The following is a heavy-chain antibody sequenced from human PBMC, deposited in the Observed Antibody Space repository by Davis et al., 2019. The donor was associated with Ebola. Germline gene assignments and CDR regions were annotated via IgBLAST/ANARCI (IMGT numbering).Heavy chain of an antibody. CDR1: GFTFSNYW. V-gene: IGHV3-23*01. J-gene: IGHJ5*02. CDR2: IPGSGESA. D-gene: IGHD3-16*01. CDR3: AKGWGTVGS. Sequence: GESLKISCAASGFTFSNYWMSWARQAPGKGLEWVSSIPGSGESALSADSVKGRFTISRDNAKNTLYLQMNSLTAEDTAIYYCAKGWGTVGSWGQGTLVTVPS.